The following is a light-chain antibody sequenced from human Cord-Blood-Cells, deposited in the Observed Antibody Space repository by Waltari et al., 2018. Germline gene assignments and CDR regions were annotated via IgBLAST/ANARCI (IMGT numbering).Light chain of an antibody. CDR3: SSYTSSSTLYV. V-gene: IGLV2-14*01. CDR1: SSDVGGYKY. Sequence: QSALTQPASVSGSPGQSITISCPGTSSDVGGYKYFSWYQQHPGKAPKLMIYEVSNRPSGVSNRFSGSKSGNTASLTISGLQAEDEADYYCSSYTSSSTLYVFGTGTKVTVL. CDR2: EVS. J-gene: IGLJ1*01.